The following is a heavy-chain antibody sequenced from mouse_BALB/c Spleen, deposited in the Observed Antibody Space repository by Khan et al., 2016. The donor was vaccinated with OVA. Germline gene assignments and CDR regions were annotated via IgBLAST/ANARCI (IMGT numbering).Heavy chain of an antibody. Sequence: EVQLQESGPSLVQPSQTLSLTCSVSGDSISSGYWSWIRKFPGNKLEYMGYMISSGYTYYNPSLKSRISITRHTSKNQYYLQVNSVTTEDTATSYCARSTYRYAFAYWGQGTLVTVSA. CDR1: GDSISSGY. D-gene: IGHD2-14*01. CDR3: ARSTYRYAFAY. V-gene: IGHV3-8*02. CDR2: MISSGYT. J-gene: IGHJ3*01.